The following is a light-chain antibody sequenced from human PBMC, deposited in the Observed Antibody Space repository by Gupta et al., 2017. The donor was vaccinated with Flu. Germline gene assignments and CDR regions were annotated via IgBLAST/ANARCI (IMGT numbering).Light chain of an antibody. CDR2: DVS. J-gene: IGLJ3*02. V-gene: IGLV2-14*03. CDR1: SSDVGAYNS. Sequence: QSALTQPASVSGSPGQSITISCTGTSSDVGAYNSVSVYQQHPGKAPKLMIYDVSNRPSGVSNRFSGSKSGNTASLTISGLQADDEADYYCSSFGSSSTLVFGGGTKLTVL. CDR3: SSFGSSSTLV.